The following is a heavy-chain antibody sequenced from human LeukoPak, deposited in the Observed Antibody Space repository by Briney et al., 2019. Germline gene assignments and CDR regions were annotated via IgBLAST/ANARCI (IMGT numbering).Heavy chain of an antibody. CDR1: GDSVSSNSAA. Sequence: SQTLSLTCAISGDSVSSNSAAWNWIGQSPSRGLEWLGRTYYRSKWYNDYAVSVKSRITINPDTSKNQFSLQLNSVTPEDTAVYYCARCATVVTYYYYYYYMDVWGKGTTVTVSS. CDR3: ARCATVVTYYYYYYYMDV. D-gene: IGHD4-23*01. V-gene: IGHV6-1*01. J-gene: IGHJ6*03. CDR2: TYYRSKWYN.